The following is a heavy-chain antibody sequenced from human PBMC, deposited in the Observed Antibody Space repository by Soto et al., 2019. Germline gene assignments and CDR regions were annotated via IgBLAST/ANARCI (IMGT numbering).Heavy chain of an antibody. CDR3: AHWVGYSSGGGY. D-gene: IGHD6-19*01. J-gene: IGHJ4*02. CDR2: IYWDDDK. V-gene: IGHV2-5*02. Sequence: QITLKESGPTLVKPTQTLTLTCTFSGFSLSTSGVGVGWIRQPPGKALEWLALIYWDDDKRYSPSLKSRLTITKDTSKHPVVLTMTNMDPVDPATYYCAHWVGYSSGGGYWGQGTLVTVSS. CDR1: GFSLSTSGVG.